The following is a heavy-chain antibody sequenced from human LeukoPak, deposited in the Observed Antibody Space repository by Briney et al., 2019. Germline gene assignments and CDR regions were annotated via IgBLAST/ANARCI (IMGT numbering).Heavy chain of an antibody. CDR2: IYSGGST. D-gene: IGHD3-9*01. V-gene: IGHV3-53*01. J-gene: IGHJ4*02. CDR3: NAYDILTGRAFDY. CDR1: GFTVSSNY. Sequence: QPGGSLRLSCAASGFTVSSNYMSWVRQAPGKGLEWVSVIYSGGSTYYADSVKGRFTISRDNSKNTLYLQMNSLRAEDTAVYYCNAYDILTGRAFDYWGQGTLVTVSS.